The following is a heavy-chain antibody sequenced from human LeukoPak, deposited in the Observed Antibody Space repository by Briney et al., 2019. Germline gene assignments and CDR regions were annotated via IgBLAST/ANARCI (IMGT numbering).Heavy chain of an antibody. D-gene: IGHD2-21*02. V-gene: IGHV3-33*06. CDR2: IWYDGSNK. Sequence: GGSLRLSCAASGFTFSSYGMHWVRQPPGKGLEWVAVIWYDGSNKYYADSVKGRFTISRDNSKNTLYLQMNSLRAEDTAVYYCAQDGLSGDWGYFDYWGQGTLVTVSS. CDR1: GFTFSSYG. CDR3: AQDGLSGDWGYFDY. J-gene: IGHJ4*02.